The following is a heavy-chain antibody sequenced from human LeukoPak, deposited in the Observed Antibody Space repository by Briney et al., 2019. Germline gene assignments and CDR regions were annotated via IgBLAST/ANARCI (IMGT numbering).Heavy chain of an antibody. Sequence: VKVSCKASGGPFISYTISWVRQAPGQGLEWMGRIIPILGIANYAQKFQGRVTITADKSTSTAYMELSSLRSGDTAVYYCARTERGGYSYGPDYWGQGTLVTVSS. V-gene: IGHV1-69*02. CDR2: IIPILGIA. CDR3: ARTERGGYSYGPDY. CDR1: GGPFISYT. D-gene: IGHD5-18*01. J-gene: IGHJ4*02.